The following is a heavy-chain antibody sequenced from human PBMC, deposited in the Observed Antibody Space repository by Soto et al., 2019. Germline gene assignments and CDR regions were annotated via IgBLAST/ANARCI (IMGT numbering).Heavy chain of an antibody. V-gene: IGHV4-39*01. J-gene: IGHJ5*02. Sequence: QLQLQESGPGLVEPSETLSLTCTVSGGSISSSSYHCGWIRQPPGKGLEWIGSIHYSGNTYYNPSLNSRVSMSVDTSKNQFSLTLSSVTAADTAVYYCARPGRDEAQSPNSWFDPWGQGALVTVSS. CDR1: GGSISSSSYH. CDR3: ARPGRDEAQSPNSWFDP. CDR2: IHYSGNT. D-gene: IGHD2-8*02.